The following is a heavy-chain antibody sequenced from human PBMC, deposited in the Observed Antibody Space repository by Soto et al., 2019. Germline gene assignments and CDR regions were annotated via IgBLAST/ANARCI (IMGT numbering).Heavy chain of an antibody. J-gene: IGHJ4*02. CDR2: ICYSGST. CDR3: ARERGIVGATAADY. D-gene: IGHD1-26*01. CDR1: AGSLSTGDYF. V-gene: IGHV4-31*03. Sequence: SQTLSVTCTVSAGSLSTGDYFSSWIRQHPGKGLEWIGYICYSGSTYYNPSLKSRVTISVDTSKNQFSLKLSSVTAADTAVYYCARERGIVGATAADYWDQGTLVTVS.